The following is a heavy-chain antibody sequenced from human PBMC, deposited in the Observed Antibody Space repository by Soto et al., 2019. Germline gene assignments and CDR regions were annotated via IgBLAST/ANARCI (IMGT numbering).Heavy chain of an antibody. CDR3: ARMVIVVITAANNYYYYYGMDV. CDR2: MNPNSGNT. J-gene: IGHJ6*02. D-gene: IGHD2-2*01. V-gene: IGHV1-8*01. Sequence: ASVKVSCKASGYTFTSYDINWVRQATGQGLEWMGWMNPNSGNTGYAQKFQGRVTMTRNTSISTAYMELSSLRSEDTAVYYCARMVIVVITAANNYYYYYGMDVWGQGTRVTVS. CDR1: GYTFTSYD.